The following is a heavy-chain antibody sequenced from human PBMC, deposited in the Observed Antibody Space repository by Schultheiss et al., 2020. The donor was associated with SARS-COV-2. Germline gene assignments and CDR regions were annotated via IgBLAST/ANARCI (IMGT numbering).Heavy chain of an antibody. CDR3: VKIDTAYYDILTGSPNDAFDI. Sequence: GGSLRLSCAASGFTFDDYAMHWVRQAPGKGLEYVSAISSNGGSTYYADSVKGRFTISRDNSKNTLYLQMSSLRAEDTAVYYCVKIDTAYYDILTGSPNDAFDIWGQGTMVTVSS. CDR2: ISSNGGST. V-gene: IGHV3-64D*06. CDR1: GFTFDDYA. J-gene: IGHJ3*02. D-gene: IGHD3-9*01.